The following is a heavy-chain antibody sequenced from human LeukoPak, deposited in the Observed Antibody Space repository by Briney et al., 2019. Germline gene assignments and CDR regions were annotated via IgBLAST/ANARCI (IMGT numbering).Heavy chain of an antibody. J-gene: IGHJ4*02. CDR2: IDHSGKT. Sequence: SGTLSLTCAVSGRSMSSSHWWSWVRQSPDKGLEWIGEIDHSGKTNYNASLKSRVTVSVDKSKNTFSLKMTSVTAADTAIYYCATDYFKYNDGSGPFEYWGQGTLVTVST. CDR3: ATDYFKYNDGSGPFEY. CDR1: GRSMSSSHW. D-gene: IGHD3-22*01. V-gene: IGHV4-4*02.